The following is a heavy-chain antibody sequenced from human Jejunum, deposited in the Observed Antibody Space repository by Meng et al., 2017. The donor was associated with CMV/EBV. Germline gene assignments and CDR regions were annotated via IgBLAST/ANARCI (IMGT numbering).Heavy chain of an antibody. CDR1: GYTFTTYH. CDR3: ARDVTMVTNIFDY. CDR2: INPSTSAT. J-gene: IGHJ4*02. V-gene: IGHV1-46*01. Sequence: SGYTFTTYHIHWLRQAPGQGLEWMGIINPSTSATSYALQFQGRVTMTRDTSTSTVYMELSSLRSDDTAVYYCARDVTMVTNIFDYWGQGTLVTVSS. D-gene: IGHD4/OR15-4a*01.